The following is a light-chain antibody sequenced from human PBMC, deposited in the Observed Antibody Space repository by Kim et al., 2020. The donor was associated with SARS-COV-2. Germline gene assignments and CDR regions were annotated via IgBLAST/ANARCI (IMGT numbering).Light chain of an antibody. CDR2: ASS. CDR3: HQSYRSPRT. J-gene: IGKJ1*01. V-gene: IGKV1-39*01. CDR1: QSIRHY. Sequence: ASVGDRVTITCRSSQSIRHYLNWYQQKPGKAPKLLIYASSSLQSGVPSRFSGSGSGTEFTLTISSLLPADFSTYYCHQSYRSPRTFGQGTKVDIK.